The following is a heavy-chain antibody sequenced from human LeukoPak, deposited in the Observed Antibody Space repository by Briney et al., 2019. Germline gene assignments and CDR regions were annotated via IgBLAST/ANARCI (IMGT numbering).Heavy chain of an antibody. D-gene: IGHD5-12*01. Sequence: GGSLRLSCAASGFTFNNYEMNWVRQAPGKGLEWVSYISSSGRNKYYADSVRVRFTISRDNANNSLYLQMSSLRAEDTGIYYCARDQSGIVATIPFDYWGQGTLVTVSS. J-gene: IGHJ4*02. V-gene: IGHV3-48*03. CDR2: ISSSGRNK. CDR1: GFTFNNYE. CDR3: ARDQSGIVATIPFDY.